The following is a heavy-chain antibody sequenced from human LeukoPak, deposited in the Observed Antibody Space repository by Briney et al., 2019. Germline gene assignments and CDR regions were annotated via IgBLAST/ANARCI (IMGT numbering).Heavy chain of an antibody. V-gene: IGHV1-2*02. CDR2: INPNSGGT. Sequence: ASVKVSFKASGYTFTVYYMHWVRQAPGQGREWMGWINPNSGGTNYAQRFQGRVTMTRDTSISTAYMELSRLRSDDTAVYYCARAEIEAARPSFWYFDLWGRGTLVTVSS. CDR3: ARAEIEAARPSFWYFDL. CDR1: GYTFTVYY. J-gene: IGHJ2*01. D-gene: IGHD6-6*01.